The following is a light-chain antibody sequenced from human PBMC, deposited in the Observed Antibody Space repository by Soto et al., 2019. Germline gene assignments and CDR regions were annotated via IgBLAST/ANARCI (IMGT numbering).Light chain of an antibody. CDR1: QTVSSNY. CDR3: QQYGNSPLT. CDR2: GAS. V-gene: IGKV3-20*01. Sequence: EIVLTQSPGTLSLSPGERATLSCRASQTVSSNYLAWYQHKPGQAPRLVINGASSRATGIPDRFSGSGSGTDFTLTISRLEPEDFAVYYCQQYGNSPLTFGGGTKVEIK. J-gene: IGKJ4*01.